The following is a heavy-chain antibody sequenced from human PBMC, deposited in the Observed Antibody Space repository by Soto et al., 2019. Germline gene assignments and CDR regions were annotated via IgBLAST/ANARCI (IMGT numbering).Heavy chain of an antibody. V-gene: IGHV1-3*01. CDR1: GYTFTSYA. CDR2: INAGNGNT. CDR3: ARPSSGYFEYFQH. D-gene: IGHD3-22*01. J-gene: IGHJ1*01. Sequence: ASVKVSCKASGYTFTSYAMHWVRQAPGQRLEWMGWINAGNGNTKYSQKFQGRVTITADESTSTAYMELSSLRSEDTAVYYCARPSSGYFEYFQHWGKGTLVTVSS.